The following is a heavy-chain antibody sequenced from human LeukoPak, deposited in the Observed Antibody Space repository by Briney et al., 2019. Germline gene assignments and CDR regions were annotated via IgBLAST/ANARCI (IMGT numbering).Heavy chain of an antibody. D-gene: IGHD4-17*01. CDR2: IYPGDSDT. V-gene: IGHV5-51*01. Sequence: GESLKISCKGSGYSFTSYWIGWVRQMPGKGLEWMGIIYPGDSDTRYSPSFQGQVTISADKSISTAYLQWSSLKASDTAMYYCARLGTVIDTRWDFQHWGQGTLVTVSS. CDR1: GYSFTSYW. J-gene: IGHJ1*01. CDR3: ARLGTVIDTRWDFQH.